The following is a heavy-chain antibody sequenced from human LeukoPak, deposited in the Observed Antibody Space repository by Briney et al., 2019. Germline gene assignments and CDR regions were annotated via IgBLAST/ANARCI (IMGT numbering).Heavy chain of an antibody. V-gene: IGHV3-23*01. CDR2: ISGSGGST. CDR3: AKGGDYDFSH. CDR1: GFTFAGYA. Sequence: GGSLRLSCAGSGFTFAGYAMTWVRQAPGKGLEWVSAISGSGGSTYYADSVKGRFTISRDNCKNTLYLQMNSLRAEDTAVYYCAKGGDYDFSHWGQGTLVTVSS. D-gene: IGHD3-3*01. J-gene: IGHJ4*02.